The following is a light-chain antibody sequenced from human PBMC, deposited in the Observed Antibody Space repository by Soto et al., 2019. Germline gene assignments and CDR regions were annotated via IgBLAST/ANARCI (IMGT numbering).Light chain of an antibody. Sequence: EIVLTQSPATLSLSPGERATLSCWASQSVSNSLAWYQQRPGQSPRLLIYDVSTRATGIPARFGGSGSGTDFTLTISSLETXDFAVYYCQQRTNWPLTFGGGTKVGI. CDR2: DVS. J-gene: IGKJ4*01. CDR3: QQRTNWPLT. V-gene: IGKV3-11*01. CDR1: QSVSNS.